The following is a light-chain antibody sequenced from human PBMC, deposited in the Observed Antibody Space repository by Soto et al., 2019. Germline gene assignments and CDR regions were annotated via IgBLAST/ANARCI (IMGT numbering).Light chain of an antibody. CDR1: SSNIGNNY. J-gene: IGLJ2*01. CDR3: GAWDGSLNTQV. Sequence: QSVLTQPPSVSAAPGQKVTISCSGSSSNIGNNYVSWYQQLPGTAPKLLIYDNDKRPSGIPDRFSGSKSGTSATLGITGLQTGDEADYDCGAWDGSLNTQVFGGGTKVTVL. V-gene: IGLV1-51*01. CDR2: DND.